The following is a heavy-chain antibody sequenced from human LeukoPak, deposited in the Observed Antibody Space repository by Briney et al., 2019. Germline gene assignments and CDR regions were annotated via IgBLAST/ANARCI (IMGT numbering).Heavy chain of an antibody. CDR1: GFTFSSYE. CDR2: ISSSGSTI. CDR3: ARARYYYDSSGYYWDAFDT. Sequence: GGSLRLSCAASGFTFSSYEMNWVRQAPGKGLEWVSYISSSGSTIYYADSVKGRFTISRDNAKNSLYLQMNSLRAEDTAVYYCARARYYYDSSGYYWDAFDTWGQGTMVTVSS. J-gene: IGHJ3*02. V-gene: IGHV3-48*03. D-gene: IGHD3-22*01.